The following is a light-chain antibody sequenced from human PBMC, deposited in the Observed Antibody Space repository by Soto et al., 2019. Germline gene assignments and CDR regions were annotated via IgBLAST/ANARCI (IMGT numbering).Light chain of an antibody. V-gene: IGKV3-20*01. CDR1: QSVNSVY. J-gene: IGKJ4*01. CDR2: GAS. Sequence: EIVLTQSPGTLSLSPGERATLSCRASQSVNSVYLAWYQQKPGQAPRLLIYGASSRATSIQDRFSGSGSGTNFTLTIRRQEPEDFAVYYCQYYSGSQTFGGGTKVEIK. CDR3: QYYSGSQT.